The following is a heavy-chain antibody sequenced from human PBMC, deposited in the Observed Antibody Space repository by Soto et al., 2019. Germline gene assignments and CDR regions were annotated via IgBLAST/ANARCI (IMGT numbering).Heavy chain of an antibody. CDR1: GFTFSDHW. J-gene: IGHJ6*02. CDR3: ARVALLYYGMDV. D-gene: IGHD1-26*01. Sequence: PGGSLRLSCAASGFTFSDHWMHWVRLAPGKGLMWVSRINSDGSSTTYADSVKGRFTISVDTSKNQFSLKLSSVTAADTAVYYCARVALLYYGMDVWGQGTTVTVSS. CDR2: INSDGSST. V-gene: IGHV3-74*01.